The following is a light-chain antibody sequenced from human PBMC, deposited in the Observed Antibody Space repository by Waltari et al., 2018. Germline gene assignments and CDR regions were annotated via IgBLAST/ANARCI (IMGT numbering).Light chain of an antibody. Sequence: DIQMTQSPSSLSASVGDKVTITCRASQGISSWLAWYQQKPGKVPQLLIYAASSLQSGVPSRFSRSGSDTDYTLTISSLQPEDFATYYCQQGYNTPFTFGPGTKLDIK. J-gene: IGKJ3*01. V-gene: IGKV1-12*01. CDR1: QGISSW. CDR2: AAS. CDR3: QQGYNTPFT.